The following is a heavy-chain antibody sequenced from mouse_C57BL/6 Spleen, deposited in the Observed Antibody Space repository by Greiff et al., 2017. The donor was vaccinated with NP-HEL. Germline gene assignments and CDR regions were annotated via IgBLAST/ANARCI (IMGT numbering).Heavy chain of an antibody. CDR2: INPNNGGT. CDR1: GYTFTDYY. Sequence: EVQLQQSGPELVKPGASVKISCKASGYTFTDYYMNWVKQSHGKSLEWIGDINPNNGGTSYNQKFKGKATLTVDKSSSTAYMELRSLTSEDSAGYYCARTTTVDYFDYWGQGTTLTVSS. CDR3: ARTTTVDYFDY. J-gene: IGHJ2*01. D-gene: IGHD1-1*01. V-gene: IGHV1-26*01.